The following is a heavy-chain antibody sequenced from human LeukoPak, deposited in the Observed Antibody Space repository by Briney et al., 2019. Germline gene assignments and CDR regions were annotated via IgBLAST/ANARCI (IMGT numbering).Heavy chain of an antibody. CDR1: GFTFSTYG. J-gene: IGHJ4*02. Sequence: GGSLRLSCAPSGFTFSTYGMHWVRQAPGKGLEWVSFIRYDGIYKYYADSVKGRFTISRDNSKNTLYLQMNSLRAEDTAVYYCAKEKTFDYWGQGTLVTVSS. CDR2: IRYDGIYK. V-gene: IGHV3-30*02. CDR3: AKEKTFDY.